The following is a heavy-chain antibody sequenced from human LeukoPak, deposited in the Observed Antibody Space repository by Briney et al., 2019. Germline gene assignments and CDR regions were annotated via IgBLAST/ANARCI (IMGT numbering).Heavy chain of an antibody. V-gene: IGHV3-30-3*01. CDR1: GFTFSSYA. D-gene: IGHD3-16*01. Sequence: GRSLRLSCAASGFTFSSYAMDWVRQAPGKGLEWVAVISYDGSNKYYADSVKGRFTISRDNSKNTLYLQMNSLRAEDTAVYYCARDRYDYVWGSYFHYWGQGTLVTVSS. CDR3: ARDRYDYVWGSYFHY. J-gene: IGHJ4*02. CDR2: ISYDGSNK.